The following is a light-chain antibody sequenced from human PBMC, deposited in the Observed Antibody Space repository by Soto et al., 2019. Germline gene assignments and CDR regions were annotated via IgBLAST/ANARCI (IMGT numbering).Light chain of an antibody. V-gene: IGKV3D-20*02. CDR3: QHRSRWPVT. CDR2: GAS. CDR1: QSVSSSY. Sequence: EIVLTQSQGTRSWSPGERATLSCRASQSVSSSYLAWYQQKPGQAPRLLIYGASSRATGIPDRFSGSVSGTGFTLTISRLEPEDFAVYYCQHRSRWPVTFGQGTKADIK. J-gene: IGKJ1*01.